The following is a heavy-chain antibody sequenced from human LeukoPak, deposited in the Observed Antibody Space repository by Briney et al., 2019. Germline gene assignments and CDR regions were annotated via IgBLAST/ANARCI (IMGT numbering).Heavy chain of an antibody. J-gene: IGHJ4*02. CDR1: GGSISSYY. Sequence: SETLSLTCTVSGGSISSYYWSWIRQPPGKGLEWIGYIYYSGSTNYNPSLKSRVTISVDTSRNQFSLKLTSVTAADTAVYYCARHWLDSGTPDRFDYWGRGTLVTVSS. D-gene: IGHD3-10*01. V-gene: IGHV4-59*08. CDR3: ARHWLDSGTPDRFDY. CDR2: IYYSGST.